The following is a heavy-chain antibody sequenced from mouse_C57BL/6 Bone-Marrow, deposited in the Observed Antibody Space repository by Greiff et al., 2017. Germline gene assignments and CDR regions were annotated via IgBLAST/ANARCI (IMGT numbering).Heavy chain of an antibody. V-gene: IGHV1-81*01. D-gene: IGHD1-1*01. Sequence: VQLQQSGAELARPGASVKLSCKASGYTFTSYGISWVKQRTGQGLGWIGEFYARSGNTYYNEKFKGEATLTAYKSSSTAYMELRSLTSEDSAVYFCARNGLDYWGQGTTLTVSS. CDR1: GYTFTSYG. J-gene: IGHJ2*01. CDR2: FYARSGNT. CDR3: ARNGLDY.